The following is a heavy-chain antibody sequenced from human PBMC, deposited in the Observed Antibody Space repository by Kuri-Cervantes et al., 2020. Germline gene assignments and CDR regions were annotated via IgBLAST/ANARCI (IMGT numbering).Heavy chain of an antibody. CDR1: GGTFSSYA. Sequence: SVKVSCKASGGTFSSYAISWVRQAPGQGLEWMGGIIPIFGTANYAQKFQGRVTITADESTSTAYMELSSLRSEDTAVYYCARRRGYYYGSGMDFDYWGQGTLVTVSS. V-gene: IGHV1-69*13. CDR3: ARRRGYYYGSGMDFDY. D-gene: IGHD3-10*01. CDR2: IIPIFGTA. J-gene: IGHJ4*02.